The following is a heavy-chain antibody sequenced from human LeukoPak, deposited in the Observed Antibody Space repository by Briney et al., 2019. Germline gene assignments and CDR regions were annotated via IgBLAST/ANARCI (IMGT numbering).Heavy chain of an antibody. CDR2: ISSSVSYI. CDR1: GFTFSADS. Sequence: GGSLRLSCAASGFTFSADSMNWVRQAPGPGREWVSSISSSVSYIYHADSVKARFTISRVNAKNSLYLHMHSVRADDTAGYYCSRCPPRDSGGYTQYYFDYWGQGTLVTVSS. J-gene: IGHJ4*02. CDR3: SRCPPRDSGGYTQYYFDY. V-gene: IGHV3-21*01. D-gene: IGHD3-22*01.